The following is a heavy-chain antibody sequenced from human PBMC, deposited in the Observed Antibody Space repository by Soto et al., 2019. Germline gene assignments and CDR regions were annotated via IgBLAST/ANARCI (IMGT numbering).Heavy chain of an antibody. D-gene: IGHD1-26*01. J-gene: IGHJ4*02. CDR2: IWYDGSNK. V-gene: IGHV3-30*02. CDR3: AKEGGLSGSYYISSSYYFDY. Sequence: GGSLRLSCAASGFTFSSYGMHWVRQAPGKGLEWVAVIWYDGSNKYYGDSVKGRFTISRDNSKNTLYLQMNSLRAEDTSVYYCAKEGGLSGSYYISSSYYFDYWGQGTLVTVSS. CDR1: GFTFSSYG.